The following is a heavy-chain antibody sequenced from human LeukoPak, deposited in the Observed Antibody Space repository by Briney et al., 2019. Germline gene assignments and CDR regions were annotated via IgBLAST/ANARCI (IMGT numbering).Heavy chain of an antibody. V-gene: IGHV3-30*18. CDR3: AKDQRYFDWLPYFDY. Sequence: GGSLRLSCAASGFTFSSYGMHWVRQAPGKGLEWVAVISYDGSNKYYADSVKGRFTISRDNSKNTLYLQMNSLRAEDTAVYYCAKDQRYFDWLPYFDYWGQGTLVTVSS. CDR2: ISYDGSNK. D-gene: IGHD3-9*01. CDR1: GFTFSSYG. J-gene: IGHJ4*02.